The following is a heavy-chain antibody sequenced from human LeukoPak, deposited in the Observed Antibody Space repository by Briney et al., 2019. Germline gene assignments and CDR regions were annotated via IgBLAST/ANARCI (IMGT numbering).Heavy chain of an antibody. CDR1: GFPFSNYL. Sequence: PGGSLRLSCAASGFPFSNYLIHWVRQGPRKGLVWVSRINSDGSGTTYADPVKGRFTISRDNAKNTLYLRMNSLRAEDTDVYFCVSESWGQQWHFDYWGQGSLVTVSS. D-gene: IGHD3-16*01. V-gene: IGHV3-74*01. CDR2: INSDGSGT. J-gene: IGHJ4*02. CDR3: VSESWGQQWHFDY.